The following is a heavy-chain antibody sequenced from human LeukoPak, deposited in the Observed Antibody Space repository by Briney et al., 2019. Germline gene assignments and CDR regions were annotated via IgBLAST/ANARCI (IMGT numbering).Heavy chain of an antibody. Sequence: RPGGSLRLSCAASGFTVSSNYMSWVRQAPGKGLEWVSVIYSGGSTYYADSVKGRFTISRDNFKNTLYLQMNSLRAEDTAVYYCASEQLGIDAFDIWGQGTMVTVSS. CDR2: IYSGGST. D-gene: IGHD7-27*01. CDR1: GFTVSSNY. V-gene: IGHV3-66*02. J-gene: IGHJ3*02. CDR3: ASEQLGIDAFDI.